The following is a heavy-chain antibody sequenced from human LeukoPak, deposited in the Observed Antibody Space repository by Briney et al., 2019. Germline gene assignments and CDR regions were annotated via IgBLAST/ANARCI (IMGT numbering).Heavy chain of an antibody. J-gene: IGHJ4*02. D-gene: IGHD6-13*01. V-gene: IGHV1-2*06. CDR1: GYTFTGCY. CDR3: ARGPTGYSSSWYAY. CDR2: INPNSGGT. Sequence: ASVKVSCKASGYTFTGCYMHWVRQAPGQGLEWMGRINPNSGGTNYAQKFQGRVTMTRDTSISTAYMELSRLRSDDTAVYYCARGPTGYSSSWYAYWGQGTLVTVSS.